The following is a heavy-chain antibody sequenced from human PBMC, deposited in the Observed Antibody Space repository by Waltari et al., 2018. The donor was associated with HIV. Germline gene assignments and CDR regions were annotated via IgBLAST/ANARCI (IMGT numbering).Heavy chain of an antibody. CDR1: GGSISSGSYY. CDR3: ARDGHHDYSYTHAFDI. Sequence: QVQLQESGPGLVKPSQTLSLTCTVSGGSISSGSYYWSWIRQPAGKGLEWIGRIYTSGSTNYDPSLKSRVTISVDTSKNQFSLKLSSVTAADTAVYYCARDGHHDYSYTHAFDIWGQGTMVTVSS. V-gene: IGHV4-61*02. J-gene: IGHJ3*02. D-gene: IGHD2-15*01. CDR2: IYTSGST.